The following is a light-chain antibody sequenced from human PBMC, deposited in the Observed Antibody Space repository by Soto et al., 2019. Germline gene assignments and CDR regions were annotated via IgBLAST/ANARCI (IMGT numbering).Light chain of an antibody. CDR1: QSISSY. Sequence: DIQMTQSPASLSASGGDRVTITCQTSQSISSYLNWYQQKPGKVPKLLIYAAYSLQSGVPSRFSGSGSGTDFTLTISSLQPEDFATYYCQQSYSTPRTFGQGTKWIS. V-gene: IGKV1-39*01. CDR2: AAY. CDR3: QQSYSTPRT. J-gene: IGKJ1*01.